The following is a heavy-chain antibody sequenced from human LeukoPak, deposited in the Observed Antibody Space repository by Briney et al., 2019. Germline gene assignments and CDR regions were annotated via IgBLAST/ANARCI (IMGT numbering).Heavy chain of an antibody. CDR1: GFTFSSYA. D-gene: IGHD6-19*01. J-gene: IGHJ4*02. V-gene: IGHV3-23*01. CDR2: ISGSGGST. CDR3: AKDDTSSGRYFLDY. Sequence: GGSLRLSCAASGFTFSSYAMSWVRQAPGKGLEWVSAISGSGGSTYYADSVKGRFTISRDNSKNTLYLQMNSLRAEDTAVYYCAKDDTSSGRYFLDYWGQGTLVTVSS.